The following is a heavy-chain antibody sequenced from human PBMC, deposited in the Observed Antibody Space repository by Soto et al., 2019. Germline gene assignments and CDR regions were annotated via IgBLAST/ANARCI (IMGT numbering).Heavy chain of an antibody. CDR3: ARGHPIMRNTVTMNY. D-gene: IGHD4-17*01. CDR2: IWYDGSNK. CDR1: GFTFSSYG. J-gene: IGHJ4*02. V-gene: IGHV3-33*01. Sequence: QVQLVESGGGVVQPGRSLRLSCAASGFTFSSYGMHWVRQAPGKGLEWVAVIWYDGSNKYYADSVKGRFTISRDNSKNTLYLQMNGLRAEDTVVYYCARGHPIMRNTVTMNYWGQGALVTGSS.